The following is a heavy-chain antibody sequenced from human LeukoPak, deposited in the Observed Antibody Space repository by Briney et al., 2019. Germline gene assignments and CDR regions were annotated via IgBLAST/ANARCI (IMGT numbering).Heavy chain of an antibody. Sequence: PSETLSLTCAVYGGSFSGYYWSWIRQPPGKGLEWIGEINHSGSTNYNPSLKSRVTISVDTSKNQFSLKLSSVTAADTAVYYCARGLQEWRGFDYWGQGTLVTVSS. V-gene: IGHV4-34*01. CDR1: GGSFSGYY. CDR3: ARGLQEWRGFDY. D-gene: IGHD2-8*01. J-gene: IGHJ4*02. CDR2: INHSGST.